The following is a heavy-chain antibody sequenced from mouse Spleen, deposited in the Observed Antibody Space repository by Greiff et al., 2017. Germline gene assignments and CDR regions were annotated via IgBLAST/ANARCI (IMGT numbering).Heavy chain of an antibody. CDR1: GYTFTSYW. Sequence: EVQLQQSGTVLARPGASVKMSCKTSGYTFTSYWMHWVKQRPGQGLEWIGAIYPGNSDTSYNQKFKGKAKLTAVTSASTAYMELSSLTNEDSAVYYCTRGYYYGGHFDYWGQGTTLTVSS. D-gene: IGHD1-1*02. V-gene: IGHV1-5*01. J-gene: IGHJ2*01. CDR3: TRGYYYGGHFDY. CDR2: IYPGNSDT.